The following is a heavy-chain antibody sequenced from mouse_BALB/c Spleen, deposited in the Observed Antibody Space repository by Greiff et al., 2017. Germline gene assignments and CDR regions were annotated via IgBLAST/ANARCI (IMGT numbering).Heavy chain of an antibody. CDR1: GFSLTSYG. J-gene: IGHJ3*01. D-gene: IGHD2-4*01. CDR3: ARGGGDYDVFAY. V-gene: IGHV2-9*02. CDR2: IWAGGST. Sequence: VQVVESGPGLVAPSQSLSITCTVSGFSLTSYGVHWVRQPPGKGLEWLGVIWAGGSTNYNSALMSRMSISNDNSKGQVFLRMNSLQTDDTAMYYCARGGGDYDVFAYWGQGTLVTVSA.